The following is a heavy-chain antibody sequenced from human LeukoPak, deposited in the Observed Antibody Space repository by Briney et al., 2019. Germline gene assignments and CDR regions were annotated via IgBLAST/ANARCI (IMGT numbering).Heavy chain of an antibody. CDR2: ISGSGGST. V-gene: IGHV3-23*01. CDR1: GFTFSSYA. J-gene: IGHJ4*02. Sequence: GGSLRLSCAASGFTFSSYAMSWVRQAPGKGLEWVSSISGSGGSTYNADSVKGRFTISRDNSKNTLYLQVNSLRAEDTAVYYCAREGTRGRYYYDYWGQGTLVTVSS. CDR3: AREGTRGRYYYDY. D-gene: IGHD3-10*01.